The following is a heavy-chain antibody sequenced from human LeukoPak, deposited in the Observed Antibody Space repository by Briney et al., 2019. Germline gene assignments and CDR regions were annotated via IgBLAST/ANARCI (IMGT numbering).Heavy chain of an antibody. J-gene: IGHJ4*02. CDR1: GFTFSSFG. D-gene: IGHD6-19*01. V-gene: IGHV3-23*01. CDR3: AKEGIGVAGRRFDH. CDR2: VSGNGAGT. Sequence: PGGSPRLSCAASGFTFSSFGMGWVRQAPGKGLEWVSSVSGNGAGTYYADSVKGRFSISRDNSKNTLYLQMNDLRPEDTAVYYCAKEGIGVAGRRFDHWGQGTLVTVSS.